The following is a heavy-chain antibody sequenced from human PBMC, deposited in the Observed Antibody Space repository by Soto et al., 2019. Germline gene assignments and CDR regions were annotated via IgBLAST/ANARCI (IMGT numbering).Heavy chain of an antibody. V-gene: IGHV4-59*05. J-gene: IGHJ3*02. CDR2: IYYSGIT. CDR1: SGSISSYN. Sequence: SETLSLTCTVSSGSISSYNWNWVRQPPGKGLEWIGSIYYSGITYYNPSLKSRVTISVDTSKNQFSLNLHSVTAADTAVYSCARPPTANLDAFDIWGQGTMVTVSS. D-gene: IGHD7-27*01. CDR3: ARPPTANLDAFDI.